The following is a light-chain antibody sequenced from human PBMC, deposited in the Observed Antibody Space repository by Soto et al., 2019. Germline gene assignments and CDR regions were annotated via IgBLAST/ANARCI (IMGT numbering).Light chain of an antibody. CDR2: DVS. Sequence: QSALTQPASVSGSPGQSITFSCTGTSSDVGGHNGVSWYQQYPGKAPKLMIYDVSNRPSGVSNRFSGSKSGNTASLTISGLLAEDEAAYYCSSYGSGTTTFGGGTKLTVL. CDR1: SSDVGGHNG. V-gene: IGLV2-14*01. J-gene: IGLJ2*01. CDR3: SSYGSGTTT.